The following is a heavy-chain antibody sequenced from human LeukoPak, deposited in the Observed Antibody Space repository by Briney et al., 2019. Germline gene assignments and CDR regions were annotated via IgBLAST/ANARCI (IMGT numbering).Heavy chain of an antibody. CDR1: GDSISTGNYL. CDR2: IETSGTT. D-gene: IGHD2-15*01. CDR3: ARCDGLGGNGYYYYYYMDV. Sequence: SQTLSLTCSVSGDSISTGNYLWTWIRQPAGNGLEWIGRIETSGTTAYNPSLKGRVTISIDASNNQFSLNLNSVTAADTALYYCARCDGLGGNGYYYYYYMDVWGKGTTVTVSS. V-gene: IGHV4-61*02. J-gene: IGHJ6*03.